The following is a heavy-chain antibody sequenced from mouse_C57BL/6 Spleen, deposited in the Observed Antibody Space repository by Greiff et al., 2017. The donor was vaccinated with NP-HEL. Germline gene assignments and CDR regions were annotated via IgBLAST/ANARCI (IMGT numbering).Heavy chain of an antibody. J-gene: IGHJ1*03. D-gene: IGHD2-12*01. V-gene: IGHV14-2*01. CDR1: GFNIKDYY. CDR2: IDPEDGET. Sequence: VQLQQSGAELVKPGASVKLSCTASGFNIKDYYMHWVKQRTEQGLEWIGRIDPEDGETKYAPKFQGKATMTADTSSNTAYMQLSSLTSEDTAVYYCARSCLLYLYWYFDVWGTGTTVTVSS. CDR3: ARSCLLYLYWYFDV.